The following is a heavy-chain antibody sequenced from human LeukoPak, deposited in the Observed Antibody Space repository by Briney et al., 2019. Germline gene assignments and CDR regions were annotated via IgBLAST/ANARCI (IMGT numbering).Heavy chain of an antibody. CDR3: ARQGYYDY. J-gene: IGHJ4*02. Sequence: SETLSLTCTVSGGSISSSSYYWGWIRQPPGKGLEWIGSIYYIGSTYYNPSLKSRVTISVDTSKNQFSLNLSSVTAADTAVYYCARQGYYDYWGQGTLVTVSS. CDR1: GGSISSSSYY. D-gene: IGHD3-22*01. CDR2: IYYIGST. V-gene: IGHV4-39*01.